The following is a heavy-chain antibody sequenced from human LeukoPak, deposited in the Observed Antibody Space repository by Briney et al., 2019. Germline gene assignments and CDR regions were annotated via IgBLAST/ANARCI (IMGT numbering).Heavy chain of an antibody. CDR1: GFTFSNYA. D-gene: IGHD6-13*01. V-gene: IGHV3-23*01. CDR3: ARDVSSGWSFDY. J-gene: IGHJ4*02. CDR2: ISGGGSST. Sequence: PGGFLRLSCAASGFTFSNYAMNWVRQAPGKGLEWVSAISGGGSSTYYADSVKGRFTISRDNSKNTLYLQMNSLRAEDTAVYYCARDVSSGWSFDYWGQGTLVTVSS.